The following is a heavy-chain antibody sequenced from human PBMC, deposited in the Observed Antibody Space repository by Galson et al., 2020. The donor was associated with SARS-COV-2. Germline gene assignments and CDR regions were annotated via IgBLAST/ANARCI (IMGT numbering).Heavy chain of an antibody. J-gene: IGHJ4*02. V-gene: IGHV4-34*01. CDR3: ARGISSGWYGY. Sequence: SETLSLTCAVYGRSFSGYYWSWIRQPPGKGLEWIGAINHSGSTNYNPSPKSRVTISVDTSKNQFSLKLSSVTAADTAVYYYARGISSGWYGYWGQGTMVTVSS. D-gene: IGHD6-13*01. CDR1: GRSFSGYY. CDR2: INHSGST.